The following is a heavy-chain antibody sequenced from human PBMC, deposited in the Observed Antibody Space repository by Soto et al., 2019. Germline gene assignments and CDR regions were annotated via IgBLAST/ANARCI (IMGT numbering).Heavy chain of an antibody. J-gene: IGHJ6*02. CDR3: AKGHYCSSTSCYQEDYYYYYGMDV. V-gene: IGHV3-23*01. CDR1: GFTFSSYA. D-gene: IGHD2-2*01. Sequence: GGSLRLSCAASGFTFSSYAMSWVRQAPGKGLEWVSAISGSGGSTYYADSVKGRFTISRDNSKNTLYLQMNSLRAEDTAVYYCAKGHYCSSTSCYQEDYYYYYGMDVWGQGTTVTVSS. CDR2: ISGSGGST.